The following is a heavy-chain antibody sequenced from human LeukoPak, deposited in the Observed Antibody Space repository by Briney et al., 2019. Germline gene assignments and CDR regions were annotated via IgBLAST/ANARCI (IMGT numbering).Heavy chain of an antibody. CDR3: AKGGYYDSGALWYFDL. J-gene: IGHJ2*01. CDR2: ISGSGGST. V-gene: IGHV3-23*01. CDR1: GFTFRNAW. D-gene: IGHD3-22*01. Sequence: PGGSLRLSCAASGFTFRNAWMSGVRQVPGEGLEWVSAISGSGGSTYYADSVKGRFTIYRDNSKTTLYLQMHSLRAEYTAVYYCAKGGYYDSGALWYFDLWGRGTLVTVSS.